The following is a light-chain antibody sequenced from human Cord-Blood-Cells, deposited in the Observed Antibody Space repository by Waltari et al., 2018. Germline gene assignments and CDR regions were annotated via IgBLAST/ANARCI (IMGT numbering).Light chain of an antibody. CDR2: AAS. CDR1: QSISSY. V-gene: IGKV1-39*01. CDR3: QQSYSTQT. Sequence: DIQMTQSPSSLSASVGDRVTITCLASQSISSYLNWYEQKPGKAPKLLIYAASSLQSGVPSRFSGSGYGTDFTITISSLQPEDFATYYCQQSYSTQTFGPGTKADIK. J-gene: IGKJ3*01.